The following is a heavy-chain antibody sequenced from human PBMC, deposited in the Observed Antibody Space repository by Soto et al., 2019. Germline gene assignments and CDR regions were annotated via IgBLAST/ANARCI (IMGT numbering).Heavy chain of an antibody. J-gene: IGHJ4*02. V-gene: IGHV4-39*01. CDR1: GGSISSSSYY. Sequence: QLQLQESGPGLVKPSETLSLTCTVSGGSISSSSYYWGWIRQPPGKGLEWIGSIYYSGSTYYKPDFKGRVTISVDTSKNQFSLKLSSVTAADTAVYYCARLAYCGGDCYPYYFDYWGQGTLVTVSS. D-gene: IGHD2-21*02. CDR2: IYYSGST. CDR3: ARLAYCGGDCYPYYFDY.